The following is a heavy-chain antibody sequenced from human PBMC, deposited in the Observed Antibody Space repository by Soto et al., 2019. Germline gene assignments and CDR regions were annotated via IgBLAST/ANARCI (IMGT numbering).Heavy chain of an antibody. CDR2: ISAYNGNT. Sequence: GASVKVSCKASGYTFTSYGISWVRQAPGQGLEWMGWISAYNGNTNYAQKLQGRVTMTTDTSTSTAYMELRSLRSDDTAVYYCARQLERAIFGGNNWFDPWGQGTLVTVSS. CDR3: ARQLERAIFGGNNWFDP. V-gene: IGHV1-18*01. D-gene: IGHD3-3*01. J-gene: IGHJ5*02. CDR1: GYTFTSYG.